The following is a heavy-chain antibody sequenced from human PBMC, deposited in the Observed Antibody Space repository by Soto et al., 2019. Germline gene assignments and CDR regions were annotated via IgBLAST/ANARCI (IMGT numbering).Heavy chain of an antibody. CDR1: GFTFSTYT. CDR2: ISSGSSYI. D-gene: IGHD3-10*01. Sequence: GGSLRLSCAASGFTFSTYTINWGRQAPGKGLEWISSISSGSSYIYYAGSVKGRFTISRDNAKNSLFLQMNSLRADDTAVYYCARDILSGGAYPDSWGQGTKVTVSS. CDR3: ARDILSGGAYPDS. V-gene: IGHV3-21*01. J-gene: IGHJ5*01.